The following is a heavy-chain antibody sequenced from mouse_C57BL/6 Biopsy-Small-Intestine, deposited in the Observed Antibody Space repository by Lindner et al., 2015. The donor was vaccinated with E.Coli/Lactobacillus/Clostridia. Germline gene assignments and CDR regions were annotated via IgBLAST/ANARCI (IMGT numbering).Heavy chain of an antibody. V-gene: IGHV1-31*01. CDR1: GYSFTGYY. D-gene: IGHD4-1*01. Sequence: QLQESGPELVKPGASVKISCKASGYSFTGYYMNWVKQSHGNILDWIGYIYPYNGLSSYNQKFKGKATLTVDKSSSTAYMELRSLTSEDSAVYFCASLPGTKGYFDYWGQGTTLTVSS. J-gene: IGHJ2*01. CDR2: IYPYNGLS. CDR3: ASLPGTKGYFDY.